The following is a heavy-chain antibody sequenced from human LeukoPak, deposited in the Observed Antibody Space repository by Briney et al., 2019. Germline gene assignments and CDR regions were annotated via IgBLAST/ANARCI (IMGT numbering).Heavy chain of an antibody. CDR3: ARQGGDDAFDI. D-gene: IGHD4-17*01. CDR1: GFTVSSNY. CDR2: IYSGGST. Sequence: GGSLRLSCAASGFTVSSNYMSWVRQAPGKGLEWVSVIYSGGSTYYADSVKGRFTISRDNSKNTLYLQMNSLRAEDTAVYCCARQGGDDAFDIWGLGTMVTVSS. V-gene: IGHV3-53*01. J-gene: IGHJ3*02.